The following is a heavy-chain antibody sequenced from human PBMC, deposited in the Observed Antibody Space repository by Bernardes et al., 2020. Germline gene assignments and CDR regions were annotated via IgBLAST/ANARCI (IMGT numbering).Heavy chain of an antibody. Sequence: SETLSLTCTVSGGSVSSASYYWSLIRQPPGQGLQWIGYIFYSGITTYNPSLKSRVTISVDTSKNQFSLKLSSVTATDTAVYYCARPGATDYYYHGMDVWGQGTTVTVSS. CDR3: ARPGATDYYYHGMDV. CDR2: IFYSGIT. J-gene: IGHJ6*02. V-gene: IGHV4-61*01. CDR1: GGSVSSASYY.